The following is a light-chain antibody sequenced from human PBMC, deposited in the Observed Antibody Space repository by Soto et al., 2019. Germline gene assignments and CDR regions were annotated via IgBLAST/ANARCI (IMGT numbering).Light chain of an antibody. V-gene: IGKV3-11*01. Sequence: EIVLTQSPATLSLSPGERSTLSCRASQSVSSYLAWLQQKPGQAPRLLIYDASHRATGIPARFSGSGSGTEFTLTISSLQSEDFAVYYCQQYDDWPLTFGQGTQREIK. CDR2: DAS. CDR1: QSVSSY. CDR3: QQYDDWPLT. J-gene: IGKJ5*01.